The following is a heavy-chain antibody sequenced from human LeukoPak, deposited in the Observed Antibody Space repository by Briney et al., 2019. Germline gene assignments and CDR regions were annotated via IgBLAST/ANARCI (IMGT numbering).Heavy chain of an antibody. CDR2: FHNGGST. J-gene: IGHJ6*02. V-gene: IGHV4-4*07. D-gene: IGHD3-3*01. Sequence: QPSETLSLTCTVSGASISNYSWSWIRQPAGKGLEWIGRFHNGGSTKYNFFLKSRVTMSVDTSKNLFSLKLSSVAAADTAVYYCARERYGFWSGHDNALDVWGQGTTVTVSS. CDR1: GASISNYS. CDR3: ARERYGFWSGHDNALDV.